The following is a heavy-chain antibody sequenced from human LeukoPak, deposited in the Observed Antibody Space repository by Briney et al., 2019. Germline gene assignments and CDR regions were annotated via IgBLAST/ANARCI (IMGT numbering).Heavy chain of an antibody. CDR2: ISAYNGNT. Sequence: ASVKVSCKASGYTFTSYGISWVRQAPGQGLEWMGWISAYNGNTNYAQKLQGRVTMTTDTSTSTAYMELRSLRSDDTAVYYCARGSSYDFWSGYYTPYYYGMDVWGQGTTVTVSS. V-gene: IGHV1-18*01. J-gene: IGHJ6*02. CDR3: ARGSSYDFWSGYYTPYYYGMDV. CDR1: GYTFTSYG. D-gene: IGHD3-3*01.